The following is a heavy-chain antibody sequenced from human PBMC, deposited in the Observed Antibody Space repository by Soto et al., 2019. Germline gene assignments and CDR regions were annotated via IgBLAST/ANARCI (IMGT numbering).Heavy chain of an antibody. J-gene: IGHJ5*02. V-gene: IGHV4-59*02. CDR3: ARSYYDSTGFAVDP. CDR2: MYFGGSF. D-gene: IGHD3-22*01. Sequence: QMQLQASGPGLVKPSETLSLTCNVSGASVSHGYWSWIRQPPGKGLEWIGFMYFGGSFNYNPSLTCLATISVETSKNQFSMKLTSVTASATAVYYCARSYYDSTGFAVDPWGQGSLVTVSS. CDR1: GASVSHGY.